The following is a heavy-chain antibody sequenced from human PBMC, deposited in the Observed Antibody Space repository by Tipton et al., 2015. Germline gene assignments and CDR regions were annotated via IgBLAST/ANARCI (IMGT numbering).Heavy chain of an antibody. CDR2: INRDGSST. CDR1: GFTFTSYW. V-gene: IGHV3-74*01. CDR3: ARVYSGYDLDYYYYAMDV. J-gene: IGHJ6*02. Sequence: SLRLSCAASGFTFTSYWMHWVRQAPGKGLVWVSRINRDGSSTSYADSVKGRFTISRDNAKDTLYLQMNSLRAEDTAVYYCARVYSGYDLDYYYYAMDVWGQGTAVTVSS. D-gene: IGHD5-12*01.